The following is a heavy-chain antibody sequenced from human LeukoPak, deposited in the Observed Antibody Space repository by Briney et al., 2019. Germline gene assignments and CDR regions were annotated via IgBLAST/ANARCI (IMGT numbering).Heavy chain of an antibody. Sequence: PSETLSLTCAVYGGSFSGYYWSWIRQPAGKGLEWIGRIYTSGSTNYNPSLKSRVTMSVDTSKNQFSLKLSSVTAADTAVYYCARDGRIAVAGTGAFDIWGQGTMVTVSS. CDR3: ARDGRIAVAGTGAFDI. J-gene: IGHJ3*02. CDR2: IYTSGST. CDR1: GGSFSGYY. D-gene: IGHD6-19*01. V-gene: IGHV4-4*07.